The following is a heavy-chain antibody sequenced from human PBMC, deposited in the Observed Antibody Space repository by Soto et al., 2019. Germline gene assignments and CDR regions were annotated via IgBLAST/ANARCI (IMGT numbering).Heavy chain of an antibody. V-gene: IGHV3-9*01. CDR2: ISWNSGSI. D-gene: IGHD3-10*01. J-gene: IGHJ6*02. CDR3: AKDIAAMVRGVSYYYYGMDV. Sequence: CAASGFTFDDYAMHWVRQAPGKCLEWVSGISWNSGSIGYADSVKGRFTISRDNAKNSLYLQMNSLRAEDTALYYCAKDIAAMVRGVSYYYYGMDVWGQGTTVTVSS. CDR1: GFTFDDYA.